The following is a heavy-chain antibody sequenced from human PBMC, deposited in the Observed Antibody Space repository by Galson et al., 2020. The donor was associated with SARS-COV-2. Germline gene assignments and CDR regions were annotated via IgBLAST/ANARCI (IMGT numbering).Heavy chain of an antibody. V-gene: IGHV4-31*03. CDR1: GGSISSGGYY. J-gene: IGHJ3*02. D-gene: IGHD3-10*01. CDR2: IYYSGST. CDR3: ARDPLYGSGGYGAFDI. Sequence: SETLSLTCTVSGGSISSGGYYWSWIRQHPGKGLEWIGYIYYSGSTYYNPSLKSRVTISVDTSKNQFSLKLSSVTAADTAVYYCARDPLYGSGGYGAFDIWGQGTMVTVSS.